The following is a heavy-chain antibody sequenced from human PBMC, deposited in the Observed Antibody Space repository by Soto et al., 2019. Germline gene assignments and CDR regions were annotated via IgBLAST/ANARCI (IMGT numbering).Heavy chain of an antibody. CDR3: AKDLQFSGWLSAQTFDY. CDR1: GFTFSSYA. J-gene: IGHJ4*02. D-gene: IGHD6-19*01. Sequence: EVQLLESGGGLVQPGGSLRLSCTISGFTFSSYAMSWVRQAPGKGLECVSSITGSGDSKYYADSVKGRFSISRDKSKNTLYLQMNSLRAQDTAVYYCAKDLQFSGWLSAQTFDYWGQGTQVTVSS. V-gene: IGHV3-23*01. CDR2: ITGSGDSK.